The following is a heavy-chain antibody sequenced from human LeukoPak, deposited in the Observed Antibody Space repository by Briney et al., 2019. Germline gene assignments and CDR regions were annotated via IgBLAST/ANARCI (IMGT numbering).Heavy chain of an antibody. Sequence: PGGSLRLSCAASGFTFSSYAMSWVRQAPGKGLEWVSAISGSGDRTYHADSVKGRFTISRDNSKNTLYLQMNSLRAEDTAVYYCAKDRGGIVVVISDAFDIWGQGTTVTVSS. CDR3: AKDRGGIVVVISDAFDI. CDR2: ISGSGDRT. D-gene: IGHD3-22*01. CDR1: GFTFSSYA. V-gene: IGHV3-23*01. J-gene: IGHJ3*02.